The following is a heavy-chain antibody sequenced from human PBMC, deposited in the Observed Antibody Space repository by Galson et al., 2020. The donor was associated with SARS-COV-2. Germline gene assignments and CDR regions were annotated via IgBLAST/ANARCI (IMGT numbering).Heavy chain of an antibody. CDR3: ARDGGLAAAGTGWFDP. V-gene: IGHV4-31*01. CDR2: IIYSGST. D-gene: IGHD6-13*01. Sequence: ASETLSLTCTVYAGSISSGGSYWSWLRQHPGKGLEWIGYIIYSGSTHYNPSPQSPVTISVDTSKNQFSLKLSSVTAADTAEYYCARDGGLAAAGTGWFDPWGQGTLVTVSS. J-gene: IGHJ5*02. CDR1: AGSISSGGSY.